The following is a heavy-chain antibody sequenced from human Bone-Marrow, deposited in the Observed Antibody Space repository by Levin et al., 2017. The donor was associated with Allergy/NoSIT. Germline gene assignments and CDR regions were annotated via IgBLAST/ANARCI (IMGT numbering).Heavy chain of an antibody. V-gene: IGHV4-30-4*01. J-gene: IGHJ4*02. CDR1: RGTISTTDYF. CDR3: LGMAQ. CDR2: IYSTGTT. D-gene: IGHD7-27*01. Sequence: SQTLSLTCTVSRGTISTTDYFWNWVRQSPGKGLEWIGYIYSTGTTSYNPSLESRLTISVDTSRNPYFLRLRSVTAADTAVYYCLGMAQWGPGILVTVSS.